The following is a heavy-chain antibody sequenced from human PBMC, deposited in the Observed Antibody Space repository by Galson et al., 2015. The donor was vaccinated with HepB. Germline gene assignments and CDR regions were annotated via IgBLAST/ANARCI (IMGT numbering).Heavy chain of an antibody. Sequence: SVKVSCKASGYTFTSYYMHWVRQAPGQGLEWMGIINPSGGSTSYAQKFQGRVTMTRDTSTSTVYMELSSLRSEDTAVYYCARDRIAAAEYYGMDVWGQGTTVTVSS. CDR2: INPSGGST. D-gene: IGHD6-13*01. CDR3: ARDRIAAAEYYGMDV. CDR1: GYTFTSYY. V-gene: IGHV1-46*01. J-gene: IGHJ6*02.